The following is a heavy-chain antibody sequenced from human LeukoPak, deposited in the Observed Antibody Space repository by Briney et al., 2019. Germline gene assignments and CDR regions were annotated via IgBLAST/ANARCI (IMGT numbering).Heavy chain of an antibody. D-gene: IGHD2-2*01. CDR3: ARGPVSSCFDFDY. J-gene: IGHJ4*02. Sequence: SETLSLTCTVSGGSISSYYWSWIRQPAGKGLEWIGRIYTSGSTNYNPSLTSRVTMSVDTSKNQFSLKLSAVTAADTAVDCCARGPVSSCFDFDYWVQGTLVTVSS. V-gene: IGHV4-4*07. CDR1: GGSISSYY. CDR2: IYTSGST.